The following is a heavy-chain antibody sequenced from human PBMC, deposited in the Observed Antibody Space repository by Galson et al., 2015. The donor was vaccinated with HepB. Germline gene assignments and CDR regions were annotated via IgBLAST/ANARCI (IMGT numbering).Heavy chain of an antibody. CDR2: IIPILGIA. D-gene: IGHD6-13*01. Sequence: SVKVSCKASGGTFSSYAISWVRQAPGQGLEWMGRIIPILGIANYAQKFQGRVTVTADKSTSTAYMELSSLRSEDTAVYYCARDGGKLATDYYYGMDVWGQGTTVTVSS. J-gene: IGHJ6*02. CDR1: GGTFSSYA. V-gene: IGHV1-69*04. CDR3: ARDGGKLATDYYYGMDV.